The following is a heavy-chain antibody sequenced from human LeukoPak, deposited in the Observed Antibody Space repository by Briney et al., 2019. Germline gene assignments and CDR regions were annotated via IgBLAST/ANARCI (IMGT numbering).Heavy chain of an antibody. J-gene: IGHJ4*02. CDR3: ARVATMVRGVILFDY. Sequence: PSQTLSLTWTVSGGSISSGDYYWSWIRQRPGKGLEWIGYIYYSGSTYYNPSLKSRVTISVDTSKNQFSLKLSSVTAADTAVYYCARVATMVRGVILFDYWGQGTLVTVSS. D-gene: IGHD3-10*01. CDR1: GGSISSGDYY. V-gene: IGHV4-30-4*01. CDR2: IYYSGST.